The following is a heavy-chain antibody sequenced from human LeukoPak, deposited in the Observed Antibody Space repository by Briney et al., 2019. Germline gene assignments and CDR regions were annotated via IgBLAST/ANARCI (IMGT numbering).Heavy chain of an antibody. J-gene: IGHJ5*02. Sequence: GGSLRLSCAASGFTLSSYEMNWVRQAPGKGPEWVSYISSSGSTIYYADSVKGRFTISRDNAKNSLYLQMNSLRAEDTAVYYCARESSVNWFDPWGQGTLVTVSS. D-gene: IGHD5/OR15-5a*01. CDR1: GFTLSSYE. V-gene: IGHV3-48*03. CDR2: ISSSGSTI. CDR3: ARESSVNWFDP.